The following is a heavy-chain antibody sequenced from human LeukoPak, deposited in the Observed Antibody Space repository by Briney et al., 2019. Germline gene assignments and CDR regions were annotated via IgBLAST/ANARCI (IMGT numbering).Heavy chain of an antibody. J-gene: IGHJ4*02. CDR1: GGTFSSYA. D-gene: IGHD2-2*01. Sequence: SVKVSCKASGGTFSSYAISWVRQAPGQGLEWMGGIIPIFGTANYAQKFQGRVTITTDEFTSTAYMELSSLRSEDTAVYYCARGGKVVPAAIVADYFDYWGQGTLVTVSS. CDR3: ARGGKVVPAAIVADYFDY. V-gene: IGHV1-69*05. CDR2: IIPIFGTA.